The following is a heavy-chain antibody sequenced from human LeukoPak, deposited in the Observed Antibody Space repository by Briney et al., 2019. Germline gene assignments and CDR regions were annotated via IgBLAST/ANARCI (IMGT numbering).Heavy chain of an antibody. Sequence: GGSLRLSCTASGFTFSGSAMHWVRQASGKGLEWVGRIRSKANSYATTYAASVKSRFTISRDDSKNTAYLQMNSLKTEDTAVYYCTAEWLVLEGYDYWGQGTLVTVSS. D-gene: IGHD6-19*01. CDR1: GFTFSGSA. CDR2: IRSKANSYAT. J-gene: IGHJ4*02. CDR3: TAEWLVLEGYDY. V-gene: IGHV3-73*01.